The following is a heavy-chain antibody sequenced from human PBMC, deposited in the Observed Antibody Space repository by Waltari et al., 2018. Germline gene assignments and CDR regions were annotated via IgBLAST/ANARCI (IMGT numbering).Heavy chain of an antibody. Sequence: QVQLVQSGAEVKKPGASVKVSCKASGYTFTSYGISWVRQAPGQGLGWMGWISAYNGDTNQAQELQGRVTMTTDTSTSTGYMELRGLGSDDTAVYYCARDSRYYFDYWGQGTLVTVSS. CDR2: ISAYNGDT. V-gene: IGHV1-18*01. J-gene: IGHJ4*02. D-gene: IGHD2-2*01. CDR3: ARDSRYYFDY. CDR1: GYTFTSYG.